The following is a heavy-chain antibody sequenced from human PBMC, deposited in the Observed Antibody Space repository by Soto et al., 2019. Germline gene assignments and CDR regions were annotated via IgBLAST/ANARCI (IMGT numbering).Heavy chain of an antibody. CDR1: GYNFTNYA. CDR3: ARGGSLYWYFDL. D-gene: IGHD1-26*01. V-gene: IGHV1-3*01. CDR2: INAGNGNT. J-gene: IGHJ2*01. Sequence: QVQLVQSGAEVKKPGASVKVSCKASGYNFTNYAMHWVRQAPGQRLEWMGWINAGNGNTKYSQKFQGRVTITRDTSASTAYMELSSLRSEDTAVYYCARGGSLYWYFDLLGRGTLVTVSS.